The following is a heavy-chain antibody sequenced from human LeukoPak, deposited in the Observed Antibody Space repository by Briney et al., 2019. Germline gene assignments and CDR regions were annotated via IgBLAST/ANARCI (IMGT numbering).Heavy chain of an antibody. Sequence: GGSLRLSCAASGFTFNNFGMHWVRQAPGKGLEWVAVISYDGSNKYYADSVKGRFTISRDNSKNTLYLQMNSLRAEDTAVYYCAKGGGYSSSWYLRYFDYWGQGTLVTVSS. CDR1: GFTFNNFG. CDR3: AKGGGYSSSWYLRYFDY. D-gene: IGHD6-13*01. J-gene: IGHJ4*02. V-gene: IGHV3-30*18. CDR2: ISYDGSNK.